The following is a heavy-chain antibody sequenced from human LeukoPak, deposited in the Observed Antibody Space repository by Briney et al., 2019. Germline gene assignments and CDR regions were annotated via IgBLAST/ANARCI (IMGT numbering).Heavy chain of an antibody. Sequence: GGSLRLSCAASGLIFSSYVMSWVRQAPGKGLEWVSLISGDSHSTFYADSVKGRFTISRDNSKNSLYLQMNSLRSDDTALYYCARDTEGYIYGYYYYGMDVWGQGTTVTVSS. CDR1: GLIFSSYV. CDR2: ISGDSHST. CDR3: ARDTEGYIYGYYYYGMDV. D-gene: IGHD5-18*01. J-gene: IGHJ6*02. V-gene: IGHV3-43*02.